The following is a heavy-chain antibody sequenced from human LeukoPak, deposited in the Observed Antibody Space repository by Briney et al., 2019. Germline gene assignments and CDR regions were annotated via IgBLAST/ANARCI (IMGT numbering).Heavy chain of an antibody. Sequence: SETLSLTCAVYGGSFSGYYWSWIRQPPGKGLEWIGYIYYSGSTNYNPSLKSRVTISVDTSKNQFSLKLSSVTAADTAVYYCARGVRQVWFGESWFDPWGQGTLVTVSS. D-gene: IGHD3-10*01. CDR2: IYYSGST. CDR1: GGSFSGYY. J-gene: IGHJ5*02. CDR3: ARGVRQVWFGESWFDP. V-gene: IGHV4-59*01.